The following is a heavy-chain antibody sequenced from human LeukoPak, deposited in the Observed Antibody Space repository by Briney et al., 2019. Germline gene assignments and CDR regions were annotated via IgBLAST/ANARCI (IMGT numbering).Heavy chain of an antibody. CDR3: ASTMGGGYYL. CDR2: INPNSGGT. V-gene: IGHV1-2*02. Sequence: GASVKVSCKAPGYTFTGYYMLWVRQAPGQGLEWMGWINPNSGGTNYAQKFQGRVTMTRDTSISTAYMELSRLRSDDTAVYYCASTMGGGYYLWGQGTLVTVSS. CDR1: GYTFTGYY. J-gene: IGHJ5*02. D-gene: IGHD3-10*01.